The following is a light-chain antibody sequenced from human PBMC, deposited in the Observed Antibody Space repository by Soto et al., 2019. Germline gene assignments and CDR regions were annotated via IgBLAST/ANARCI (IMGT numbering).Light chain of an antibody. CDR3: QQYDSVPLT. J-gene: IGKJ4*01. CDR1: QTISSW. Sequence: DIQMTQSPSTLSGSVGDRVTITCRASQTISSWLAWYQQKPGKAPKLLIYKASTLKSGVPSRFSGSGSGTEFTLTISSLQPDDFATYYCQQYDSVPLTFGGGTKVDIK. V-gene: IGKV1-5*03. CDR2: KAS.